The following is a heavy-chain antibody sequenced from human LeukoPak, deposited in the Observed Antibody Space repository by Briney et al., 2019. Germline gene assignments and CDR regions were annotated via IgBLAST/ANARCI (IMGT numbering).Heavy chain of an antibody. CDR2: IYSGGST. J-gene: IGHJ5*02. CDR1: GFTVSSNY. V-gene: IGHV3-53*01. CDR3: ARVDSGSYYLWFDP. Sequence: GGSLRLSCAASGFTVSSNYMSWVRQAPGKGLEWVSVIYSGGSTYYADSVKGRFTISRDNSKNTLYLQMNSLRAEDTAVYYCARVDSGSYYLWFDPWGQGTLVTVSS. D-gene: IGHD1-26*01.